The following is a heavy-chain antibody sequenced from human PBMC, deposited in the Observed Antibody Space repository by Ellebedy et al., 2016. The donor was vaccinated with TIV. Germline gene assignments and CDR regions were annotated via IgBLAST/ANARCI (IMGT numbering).Heavy chain of an antibody. V-gene: IGHV3-23*01. J-gene: IGHJ6*02. CDR2: ISGSGGST. Sequence: GGSLRLSCAASGFTFSSYAMSWVRQAPGKGLEWVSAISGSGGSTYYADSVKGRFTISRDNSKNTLYLQMNSLRAEDTAVYYCAKRGIIMKGYADYYYYGMDVWGQGTTVTVSS. CDR3: AKRGIIMKGYADYYYYGMDV. D-gene: IGHD2-2*01. CDR1: GFTFSSYA.